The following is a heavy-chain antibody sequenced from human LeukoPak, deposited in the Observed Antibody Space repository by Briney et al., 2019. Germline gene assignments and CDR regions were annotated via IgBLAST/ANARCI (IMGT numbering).Heavy chain of an antibody. D-gene: IGHD6-13*01. CDR2: ISSSSSYI. CDR3: ARDLGSSSWYLFY. Sequence: GGSLRLSCAASGFTFSSYSMNWVRQAPGKGLEWVSSISSSSSYIYYADSVKGRFTISRDNAKNSLYLQMNSLRAEDTAVYYCARDLGSSSWYLFYWGQGTLVTVSS. V-gene: IGHV3-21*01. CDR1: GFTFSSYS. J-gene: IGHJ4*02.